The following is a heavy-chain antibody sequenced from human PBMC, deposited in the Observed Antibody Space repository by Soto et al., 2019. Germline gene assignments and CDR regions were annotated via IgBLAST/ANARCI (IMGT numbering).Heavy chain of an antibody. V-gene: IGHV3-33*01. Sequence: GGSLRLSCAASGFSFSNYGMYWVRQAPGKGLEWVAVIWNDGSNKYYADSVKGRVTISRDNSKNTLYLQMNTLRAEATAVYYCVRALANDCSSTSCYPYGMDVWGQGTTVTVSS. CDR1: GFSFSNYG. D-gene: IGHD2-2*01. J-gene: IGHJ6*02. CDR3: VRALANDCSSTSCYPYGMDV. CDR2: IWNDGSNK.